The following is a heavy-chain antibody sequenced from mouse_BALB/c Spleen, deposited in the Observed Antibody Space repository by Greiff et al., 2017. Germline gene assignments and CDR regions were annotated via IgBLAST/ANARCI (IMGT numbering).Heavy chain of an antibody. CDR1: GFTFSSYA. CDR2: ISSGGST. CDR3: ARGGYGNSYYFDY. D-gene: IGHD2-1*01. Sequence: EVQGVESGGGLVKPGGSLKLSCAASGFTFSSYAMSWVRQTPEKRLEWVASISSGGSTYYPDSVKGRFTISRDNARNILYLQMSSLRSEDTAMYYCARGGYGNSYYFDYWGQGTSLTVSS. J-gene: IGHJ2*02. V-gene: IGHV5-6-5*01.